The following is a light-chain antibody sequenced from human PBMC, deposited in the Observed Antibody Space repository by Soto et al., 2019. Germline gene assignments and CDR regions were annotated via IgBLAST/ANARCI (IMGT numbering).Light chain of an antibody. CDR1: SSDVGAYNF. J-gene: IGLJ1*01. Sequence: QSALTQPASVSGSPGQSITISCTGTSSDVGAYNFVSWYQQHPGKAPKLMIYEVSNRPSGVSNRFSGSKSGSTASLTISGLQAEDEADYYCSSYTTRSTPLYVFGTGTKVTVL. CDR2: EVS. V-gene: IGLV2-14*01. CDR3: SSYTTRSTPLYV.